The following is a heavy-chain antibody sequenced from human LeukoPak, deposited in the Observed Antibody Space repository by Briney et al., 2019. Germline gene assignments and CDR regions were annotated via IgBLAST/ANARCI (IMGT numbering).Heavy chain of an antibody. CDR2: IYYTGST. J-gene: IGHJ3*02. V-gene: IGHV4-59*08. Sequence: SETLSLTCTVSGGSISSYFWSWIRQPPGKGLEWIGYIYYTGSTSYNPSLKSRVTISVDTSKNQLSLKVGSVTAADTAVYYCAGHDVTEVAFDIWGQGTMVTVSS. CDR3: AGHDVTEVAFDI. CDR1: GGSISSYF.